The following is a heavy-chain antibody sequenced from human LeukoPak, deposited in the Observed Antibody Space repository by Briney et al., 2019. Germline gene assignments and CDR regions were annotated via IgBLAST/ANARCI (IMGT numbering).Heavy chain of an antibody. CDR3: ARLSYDSSGYYNWFDP. D-gene: IGHD3-22*01. Sequence: GASVKVSCKASGYIFTDYYMHWVRQAPGQELGWMGRINPNSGGTNYAQKFQGRVTMTRDTSISTAYMELSRLRSDDTAVYYCARLSYDSSGYYNWFDPWGQGTLVTVSS. V-gene: IGHV1/OR15-1*04. CDR2: INPNSGGT. J-gene: IGHJ5*02. CDR1: GYIFTDYY.